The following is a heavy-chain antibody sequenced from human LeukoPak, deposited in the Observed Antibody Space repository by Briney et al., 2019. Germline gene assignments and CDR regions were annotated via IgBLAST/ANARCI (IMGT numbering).Heavy chain of an antibody. V-gene: IGHV4-34*01. D-gene: IGHD2-2*02. CDR2: INHSGST. CDR1: GFTFSSYW. J-gene: IGHJ4*02. Sequence: PGGSLRLSCAASGFTFSSYWMSWIRQPPGKGLEWIGEINHSGSTNYNPSLKSRVTISVDTSKNQFSLKLSSVTAADTAVYYCARGRSPYCSSTSCYKDYFDYWGQGTLVTVSS. CDR3: ARGRSPYCSSTSCYKDYFDY.